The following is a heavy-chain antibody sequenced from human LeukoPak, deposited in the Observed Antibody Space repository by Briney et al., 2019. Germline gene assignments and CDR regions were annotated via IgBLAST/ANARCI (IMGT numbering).Heavy chain of an antibody. J-gene: IGHJ3*01. D-gene: IGHD6-19*01. CDR2: INPNNGGT. Sequence: ASVKVSCKASGYTFTDYYMQWVRQAPGQGLEWMGWINPNNGGTNYAQKFQGRVSMTRDTSIDTAYMELSTLTSDDTAIYYCARDPFSSGLGGAFDLWGQGTMVTVSS. CDR1: GYTFTDYY. CDR3: ARDPFSSGLGGAFDL. V-gene: IGHV1-2*02.